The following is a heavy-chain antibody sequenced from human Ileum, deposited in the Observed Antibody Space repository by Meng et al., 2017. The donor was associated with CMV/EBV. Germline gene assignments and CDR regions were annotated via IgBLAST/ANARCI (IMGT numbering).Heavy chain of an antibody. J-gene: IGHJ2*01. CDR3: ARGPYSSTWNYWHFDL. V-gene: IGHV4-4*07. CDR2: IYSTGST. CDR1: GGSITSYY. D-gene: IGHD6-13*01. Sequence: QVQLQESGPGLVKPSETLSLTCCVPGGSITSYYWSWIRQPAGKGLEWIGRIYSTGSTNYNPNPSLKSRVTISIDTSKNQFSLKLTSVTAADTAVYYCARGPYSSTWNYWHFDLWGRGTLVTVSS.